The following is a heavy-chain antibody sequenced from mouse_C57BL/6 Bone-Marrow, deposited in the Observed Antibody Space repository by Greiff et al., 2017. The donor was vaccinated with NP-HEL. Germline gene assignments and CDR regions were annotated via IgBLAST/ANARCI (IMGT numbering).Heavy chain of an antibody. V-gene: IGHV2-2*01. D-gene: IGHD2-10*02. CDR3: ARGGYAWFAY. Sequence: QVQLTESGPGLVQPSQSLSITCTVSGFSLTSYGVHWVRQSPGKGLEWLGVIWSGGSTDYNAAFISRLSISKDNSKSQVFFKMNSLQAGDTAIYYCARGGYAWFAYWGQGTLVTVSA. CDR1: GFSLTSYG. J-gene: IGHJ3*01. CDR2: IWSGGST.